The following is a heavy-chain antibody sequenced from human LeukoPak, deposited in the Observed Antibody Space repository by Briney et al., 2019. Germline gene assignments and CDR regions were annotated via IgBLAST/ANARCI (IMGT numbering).Heavy chain of an antibody. CDR1: GYTFTGYY. V-gene: IGHV1-2*02. CDR3: ARDLADTAMVVYYYYYMDV. D-gene: IGHD5-18*01. Sequence: ASVKVSCKASGYTFTGYYMHWVRQAPGQGLEWMGWINPNSGGTNYAQKFQGRVTMTRDTSISTAYMELSRLRSDDTAVYYCARDLADTAMVVYYYYYMDVWGKGTTVTISS. CDR2: INPNSGGT. J-gene: IGHJ6*03.